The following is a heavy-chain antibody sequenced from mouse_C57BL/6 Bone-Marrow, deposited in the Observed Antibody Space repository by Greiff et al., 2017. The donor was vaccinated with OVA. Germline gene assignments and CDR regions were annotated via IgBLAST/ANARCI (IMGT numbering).Heavy chain of an antibody. J-gene: IGHJ2*01. Sequence: EVKLQESGPGLVKPSQSLSLTCSVTGYSITSGYYWNWIRQFPGNKLEWMGYISYDGSNNYNPSLKNRISITRDTSKNQFFLKLNSVTTEDTATYYCARSGFGVFDYWGQGTTLTVSS. V-gene: IGHV3-6*01. CDR3: ARSGFGVFDY. CDR1: GYSITSGYY. D-gene: IGHD1-3*01. CDR2: ISYDGSN.